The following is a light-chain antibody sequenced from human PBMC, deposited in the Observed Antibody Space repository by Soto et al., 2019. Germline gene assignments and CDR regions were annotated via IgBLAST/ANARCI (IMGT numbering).Light chain of an antibody. CDR2: RDD. J-gene: IGLJ2*01. CDR3: AAWDDSLRAPV. V-gene: IGLV1-47*01. CDR1: SSNIGSNY. Sequence: LTQPPSASATPGQRITISCFGSSSNIGSNYGYWYQQLPGTAPKLLISRDDERPSGVPDRFSGSKSGTSASLAISGVRSEDEADYFCAAWDDSLRAPVFGGGTKVTVL.